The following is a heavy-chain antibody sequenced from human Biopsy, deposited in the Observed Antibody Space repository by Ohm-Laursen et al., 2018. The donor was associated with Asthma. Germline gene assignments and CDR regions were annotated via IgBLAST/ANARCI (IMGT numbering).Heavy chain of an antibody. Sequence: ASVKVSCKTSGYTFNSAGITWVRQAPGQGLEWMGWISVYNGNTKVAQKLQDRVTMITDTSTSTAYMELRSLRSDDTAVYFCARAVFSSPYYGIDVWGQGTTVTVS. CDR1: GYTFNSAG. D-gene: IGHD2-8*01. V-gene: IGHV1-18*01. J-gene: IGHJ6*02. CDR2: ISVYNGNT. CDR3: ARAVFSSPYYGIDV.